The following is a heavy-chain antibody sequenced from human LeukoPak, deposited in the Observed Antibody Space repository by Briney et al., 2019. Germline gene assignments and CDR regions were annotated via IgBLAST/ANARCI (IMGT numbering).Heavy chain of an antibody. D-gene: IGHD6-6*01. CDR1: GYSFTSYW. CDR3: ARHFHSSSNKDRTDY. J-gene: IGHJ4*02. Sequence: AGESLKISCKGSGYSFTSYWIGWVRQMPGKGLEWMGIIYPGDSDTTNSPSFRGQVTISADKSISTAYLQWSSLKASDTAMYYCARHFHSSSNKDRTDYWGQGTLVTVSS. V-gene: IGHV5-51*01. CDR2: IYPGDSDT.